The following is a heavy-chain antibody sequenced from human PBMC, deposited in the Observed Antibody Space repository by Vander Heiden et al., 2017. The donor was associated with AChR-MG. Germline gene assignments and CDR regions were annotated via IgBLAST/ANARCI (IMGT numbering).Heavy chain of an antibody. V-gene: IGHV3-23*01. J-gene: IGHJ3*02. CDR3: AKRPLGAAFDI. D-gene: IGHD7-27*01. CDR2: ISGSGATT. CDR1: GFTFSSYG. Sequence: EVQLLESGGDLIQPGESLRLSCVASGFTFSSYGMTWLRQAPGKGLEWVSSISGSGATTYYADSVKGRFTISRDNSKNTLYMKMNSMRVEDTAVYFGAKRPLGAAFDIWGQGTMVTVSS.